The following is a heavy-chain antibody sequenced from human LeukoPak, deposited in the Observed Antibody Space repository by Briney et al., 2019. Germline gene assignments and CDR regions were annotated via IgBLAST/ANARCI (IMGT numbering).Heavy chain of an antibody. CDR3: GRDPTYRNYFDS. J-gene: IGHJ4*02. D-gene: IGHD1-1*01. CDR2: IRPGGDGP. V-gene: IGHV1-46*02. Sequence: ASVKVSCKASGNSLNNYHMHWVRQAPGQGIEWLGLIRPGGDGPSYAQKFQGRVTMTRDMSTSTVYMELSSLTSDDTAVYYCGRDPTYRNYFDSWGQGTLVTVSS. CDR1: GNSLNNYH.